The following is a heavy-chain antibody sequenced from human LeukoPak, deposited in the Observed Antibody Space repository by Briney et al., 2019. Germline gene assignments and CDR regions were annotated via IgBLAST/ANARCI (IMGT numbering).Heavy chain of an antibody. CDR3: ASDHSGNSWFDC. D-gene: IGHD5-12*01. CDR1: GGSISSHY. Sequence: PSETLSLTCTVSGGSISSHYWSWIRQPPGKGLEWIGYIYYSVSTNYNPSLKSRVTISVDTSKNLFSLKLTSVTAADTAIYYCASDHSGNSWFDCWGQGTLVTVSS. CDR2: IYYSVST. J-gene: IGHJ5*01. V-gene: IGHV4-59*11.